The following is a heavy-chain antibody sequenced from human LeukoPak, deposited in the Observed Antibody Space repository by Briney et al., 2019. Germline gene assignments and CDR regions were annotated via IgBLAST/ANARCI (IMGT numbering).Heavy chain of an antibody. CDR3: ARDRYYYDSSGFAAFDI. CDR2: IIPIFGTA. Sequence: SVKVSCKASGGTFSSYAISWVRQAPGQGLEWMGGIIPIFGTANYAQKFQGRVTITTDESTSTAYMELSSLRSEDTAVYYCARDRYYYDSSGFAAFDIRGQGTMVTVSS. J-gene: IGHJ3*02. CDR1: GGTFSSYA. V-gene: IGHV1-69*05. D-gene: IGHD3-22*01.